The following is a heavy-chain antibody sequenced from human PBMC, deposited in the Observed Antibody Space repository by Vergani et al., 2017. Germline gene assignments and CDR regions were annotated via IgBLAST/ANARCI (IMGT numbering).Heavy chain of an antibody. CDR2: ISYDGTQK. Sequence: QVHLVESGGGVVQPGRSLRLSCVVSGFTSSYYGMHWVRQAPGKGLELVAVISYDGTQKYYADSVKGRFTISRDNSKSTLYLQMNSLRTEDTAVYYCATKSCGTPGCQRGYFREWGQGTLVTVSS. J-gene: IGHJ1*01. CDR3: ATKSCGTPGCQRGYFRE. D-gene: IGHD1-1*01. CDR1: GFTSSYYG. V-gene: IGHV3-30*03.